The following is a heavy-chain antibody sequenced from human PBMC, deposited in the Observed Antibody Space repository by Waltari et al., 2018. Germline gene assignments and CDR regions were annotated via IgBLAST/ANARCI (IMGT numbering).Heavy chain of an antibody. D-gene: IGHD2-2*01. CDR2: IYPGDSET. CDR1: GYSFSSYW. Sequence: EVQLVQSGVEVKKPGESLKISCKGSGYSFSSYWIGWVRPMPGKGLEWMGIIYPGDSETRYSPSFQGQVTISADKSISTAFLHWSSLKASDTATYYCARSDCTRGSCYGTFDNWGQGTLVIVSS. V-gene: IGHV5-51*01. J-gene: IGHJ4*02. CDR3: ARSDCTRGSCYGTFDN.